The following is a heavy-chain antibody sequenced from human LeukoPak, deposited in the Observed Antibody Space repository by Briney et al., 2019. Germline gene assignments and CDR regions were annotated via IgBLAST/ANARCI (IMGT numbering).Heavy chain of an antibody. Sequence: GESLKISCKGSGYTFTNYWIGWLRQMPGKGREWMGIINSGGSDSSYSPSFQGRVTISADKSISTAYLQWSSLKASDTARYYGARHISPDISGYQGWLDPWGQGTLVTVSS. CDR1: GYTFTNYW. CDR2: INSGGSDS. CDR3: ARHISPDISGYQGWLDP. D-gene: IGHD3-22*01. J-gene: IGHJ5*02. V-gene: IGHV5-51*01.